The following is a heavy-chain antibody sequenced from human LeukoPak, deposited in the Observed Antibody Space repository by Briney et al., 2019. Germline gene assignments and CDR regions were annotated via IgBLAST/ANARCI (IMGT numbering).Heavy chain of an antibody. CDR2: IYSGGST. CDR1: GFTVSSNY. V-gene: IGHV3-53*01. D-gene: IGHD1-26*01. CDR3: AKDRAYSGSYNIDY. Sequence: PGGSLRLSCAASGFTVSSNYMSWVRQAPGKGLEWVSVIYSGGSTFYADSVKGRFTISRDNSKNTLYLQMDSLRAEDTAVYYCAKDRAYSGSYNIDYWGQGTLVTVSS. J-gene: IGHJ4*02.